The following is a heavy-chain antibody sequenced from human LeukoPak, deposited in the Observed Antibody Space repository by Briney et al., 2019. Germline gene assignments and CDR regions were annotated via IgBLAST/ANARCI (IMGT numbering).Heavy chain of an antibody. CDR1: GYTFTSYG. D-gene: IGHD3-10*01. V-gene: IGHV1-18*04. J-gene: IGHJ4*02. CDR3: ARDKTVVVRGVRALDY. CDR2: ISAYNGNT. Sequence: ASVKVSCKASGYTFTSYGISWVRQAPGQGLEWMGWISAYNGNTNYAQKLQGRVTMTTDTSTSTAYMELRSLRSGDTAVYYCARDKTVVVRGVRALDYWGQGTLVTVSS.